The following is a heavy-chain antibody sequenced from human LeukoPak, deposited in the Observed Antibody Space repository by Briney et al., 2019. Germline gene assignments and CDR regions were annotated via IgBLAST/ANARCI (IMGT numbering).Heavy chain of an antibody. J-gene: IGHJ6*03. CDR3: ARDGYLPAANPFYMDV. CDR1: GFSFSNYW. Sequence: GGSLRLSCAGSGFSFSNYWMSWLRQAPGKGLEWVANIKHDGSEDYYLDSVKGLFPIYRDNGKSSMWLQMNSLRAEYTAVYYCARDGYLPAANPFYMDVWGKGTTVTVSS. D-gene: IGHD2-2*01. CDR2: IKHDGSED. V-gene: IGHV3-7*01.